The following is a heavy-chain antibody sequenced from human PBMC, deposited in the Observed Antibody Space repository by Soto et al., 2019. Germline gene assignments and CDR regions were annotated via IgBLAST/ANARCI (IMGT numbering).Heavy chain of an antibody. CDR3: ARLASSSIAAPFDY. CDR2: ISPGDSDT. Sequence: GESLKISCKGSGYSFTSNWIAWVRRMPGKGLEWMGIISPGDSDTRYSPSFQGQVTISADKSITTAYLQWSSLKASDTAMYYCARLASSSIAAPFDYWGQGTLVTVSS. D-gene: IGHD6-6*01. V-gene: IGHV5-51*01. J-gene: IGHJ4*02. CDR1: GYSFTSNW.